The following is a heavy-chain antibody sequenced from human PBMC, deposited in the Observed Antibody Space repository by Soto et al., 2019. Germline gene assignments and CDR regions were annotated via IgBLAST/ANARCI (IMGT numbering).Heavy chain of an antibody. CDR3: ARSYGVSDDAFDI. CDR2: INANSDNT. CDR1: GYTFISYG. Sequence: ASVKVSCKDSGYTFISYGINWVRQAPGQRLEWMGWINANSDNTNYAQKFQDRVTMTTDTSTSTAYMELSSLRSDDTAVYYCARSYGVSDDAFDIWGQGTMVTVSS. J-gene: IGHJ3*02. V-gene: IGHV1-18*01. D-gene: IGHD4-17*01.